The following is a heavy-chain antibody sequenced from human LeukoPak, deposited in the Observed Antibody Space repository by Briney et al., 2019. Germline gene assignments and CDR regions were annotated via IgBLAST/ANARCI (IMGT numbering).Heavy chain of an antibody. Sequence: GGSLRLSCAASGFTFSSYAMSWVRQAPGKGLEWVSAISGSGGSTYYADSVKGRFTISRDNSKNTLYLQMNSLRAEDTAVYYCAKDLVGLSGSYKGDYWGQGTLITVSS. CDR1: GFTFSSYA. J-gene: IGHJ4*02. CDR3: AKDLVGLSGSYKGDY. D-gene: IGHD3-10*01. CDR2: ISGSGGST. V-gene: IGHV3-23*01.